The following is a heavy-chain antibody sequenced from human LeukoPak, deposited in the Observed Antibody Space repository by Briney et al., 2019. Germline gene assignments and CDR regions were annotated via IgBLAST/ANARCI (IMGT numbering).Heavy chain of an antibody. J-gene: IGHJ4*02. Sequence: GRSLRLSCAASGFTFGRYGMHWVRQAPGEGLEWVAVISYDGSDKYYADPVKGRFTISRDNSKNTLSLQMNSLRGEDTAMYYCAKGSAERYYYGAESTPPHWGQGTLVTVSP. CDR2: ISYDGSDK. D-gene: IGHD3-10*01. V-gene: IGHV3-30*18. CDR3: AKGSAERYYYGAESTPPH. CDR1: GFTFGRYG.